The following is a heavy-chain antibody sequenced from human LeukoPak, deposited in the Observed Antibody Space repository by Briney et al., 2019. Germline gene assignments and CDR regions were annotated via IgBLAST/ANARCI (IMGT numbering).Heavy chain of an antibody. CDR2: ISAYNGNT. V-gene: IGHV1-18*04. Sequence: ASVKVSCKASGYTFTSYGISWVRQAPGQGLEWMGWISAYNGNTNYAQKLQGRATMTTDTSTSTAYMELRSLRSDDTAVYYCAKIAVAGTIGWFDPWGQGTLVTVSS. D-gene: IGHD6-19*01. CDR1: GYTFTSYG. J-gene: IGHJ5*02. CDR3: AKIAVAGTIGWFDP.